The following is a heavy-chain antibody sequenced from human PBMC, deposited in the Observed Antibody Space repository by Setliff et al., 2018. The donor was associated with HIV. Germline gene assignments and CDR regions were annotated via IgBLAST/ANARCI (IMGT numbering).Heavy chain of an antibody. CDR3: ARDWVGYSSSWRNWFDP. D-gene: IGHD6-13*01. J-gene: IGHJ5*02. V-gene: IGHV3-48*03. CDR1: GFTFSSSE. CDR2: ISSSSNTI. Sequence: GGSLRLSCAASGFTFSSSEMNWVRQAPGKGLEWVSYISSSSNTIYYADSVKGRFTISRDNAKNSLYLQMNSLRAEDTAVYYCARDWVGYSSSWRNWFDPWGQGTLVTVSS.